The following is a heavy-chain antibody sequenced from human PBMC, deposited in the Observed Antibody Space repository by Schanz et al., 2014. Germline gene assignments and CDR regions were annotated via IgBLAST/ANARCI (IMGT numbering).Heavy chain of an antibody. Sequence: QVHLVQSGAEVKKPGASVKVSCKASGYTFTSYGITWVRQAPGQGLEWIGWISTSIGNTNYAQKFQGRVTMTTDTSTSTAYMELRSLRFDDTAVYYCARVYRWQHILGHFDSWGQGTLVTVSS. V-gene: IGHV1-18*01. D-gene: IGHD6-13*01. J-gene: IGHJ4*02. CDR3: ARVYRWQHILGHFDS. CDR2: ISTSIGNT. CDR1: GYTFTSYG.